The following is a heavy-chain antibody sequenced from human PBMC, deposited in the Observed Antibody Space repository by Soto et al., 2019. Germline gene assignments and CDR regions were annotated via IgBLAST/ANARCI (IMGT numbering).Heavy chain of an antibody. CDR2: INPFDGSR. CDR1: GYIFTSYY. J-gene: IGHJ4*02. Sequence: GASVKVSCKASGYIFTSYYIHWVRQAPGQGLEWMGWINPFDGSRMFAQSFQGRVTMTRDTSTSTVYMEVSSLRSEDTAVYYCATRSPAFDYWGQGTLVTVSS. V-gene: IGHV1-46*01. CDR3: ATRSPAFDY.